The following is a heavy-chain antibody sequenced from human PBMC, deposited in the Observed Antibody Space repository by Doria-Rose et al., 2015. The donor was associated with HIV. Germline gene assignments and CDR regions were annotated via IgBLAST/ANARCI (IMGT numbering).Heavy chain of an antibody. V-gene: IGHV2-26*01. J-gene: IGHJ4*02. CDR2: IFSNDER. Sequence: SGPVLVKPTETLTLTCTVSGVSLSSPGMGVSWIRQPPGKALEWLANIFSNDERSYKTSLKSRLTISRDTSKSQVVLTMTDMDPVDTATYYCARIKSSRWYHKYSFDFWGQGTLVIVSA. CDR3: ARIKSSRWYHKYSFDF. CDR1: GVSLSSPGMG. D-gene: IGHD6-13*01.